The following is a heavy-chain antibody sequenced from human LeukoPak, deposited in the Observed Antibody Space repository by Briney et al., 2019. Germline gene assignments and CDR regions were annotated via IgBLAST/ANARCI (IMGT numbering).Heavy chain of an antibody. J-gene: IGHJ4*02. V-gene: IGHV4-39*07. D-gene: IGHD5-24*01. CDR3: ASERWSRRSYFDF. CDR2: IFSTGST. Sequence: SETLSLTCTLSGGSLDSSNYYSAWIRQPPRKGLEWIGTIFSTGSTFYSPSLKSRVTLSVHTSMTQFSLKLSSVTAADTAVYFCASERWSRRSYFDFWGQGILVTVSS. CDR1: GGSLDSSNYY.